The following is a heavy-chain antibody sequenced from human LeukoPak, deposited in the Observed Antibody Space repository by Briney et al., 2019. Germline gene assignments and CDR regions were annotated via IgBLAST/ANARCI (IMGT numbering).Heavy chain of an antibody. Sequence: GGSLRLSCAASGFTFSSYSMNWVRQAPGKGLEWVSSISSSSSYIYYADSVKGRFTISRDNAKNSLYLQMSSLRAEDTAVYYCARDSSGYYGLLGYWGQGTLVTVSS. CDR3: ARDSSGYYGLLGY. D-gene: IGHD3-22*01. CDR1: GFTFSSYS. CDR2: ISSSSSYI. V-gene: IGHV3-21*01. J-gene: IGHJ4*02.